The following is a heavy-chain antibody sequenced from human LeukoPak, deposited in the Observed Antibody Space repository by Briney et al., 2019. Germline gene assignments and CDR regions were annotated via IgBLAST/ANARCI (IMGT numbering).Heavy chain of an antibody. CDR2: CYYSRNT. Sequence: SETLSLTCTVSGDSIGSSDNYWGWIRQPPGKGLEWIGSCYYSRNTYYNPSLKSRVTISVDTSKNQLSLTLTSVSAADTAVYYCARLFTDYYDSSGYYYPWGQGTLVTVSS. V-gene: IGHV4-39*01. D-gene: IGHD3-22*01. CDR3: ARLFTDYYDSSGYYYP. J-gene: IGHJ5*02. CDR1: GDSIGSSDNY.